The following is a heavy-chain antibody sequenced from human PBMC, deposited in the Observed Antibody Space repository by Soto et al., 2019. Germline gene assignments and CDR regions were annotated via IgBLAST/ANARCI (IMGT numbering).Heavy chain of an antibody. D-gene: IGHD3-16*01. CDR1: GYTFTSYG. J-gene: IGHJ4*02. CDR2: ISAYNGNT. V-gene: IGHV1-18*04. CDR3: AIGTENGLRLGEFDY. Sequence: QVQLVQSGAEVKKPGASVKVSCKASGYTFTSYGISWVRQAPGQGLAWMGWISAYNGNTNYAQKLQGRVTMTTDTSTSTAYMELRSLRSDDTAVYYCAIGTENGLRLGEFDYWGQGTLVTVSS.